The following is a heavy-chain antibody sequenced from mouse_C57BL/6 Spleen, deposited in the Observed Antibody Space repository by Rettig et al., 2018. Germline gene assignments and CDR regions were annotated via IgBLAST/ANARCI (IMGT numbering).Heavy chain of an antibody. V-gene: IGHV1-69*01. J-gene: IGHJ1*03. Sequence: SGYTFTSYWMHWVKQRPGQGLEWIGEIDPSDSYTNYNQKFKGKSTLTVDKSSSTAYMQLSSLTSEDSAVYYCARRGLLPPFDVWGTGTTVTVSS. D-gene: IGHD1-1*01. CDR3: ARRGLLPPFDV. CDR1: GYTFTSYW. CDR2: IDPSDSYT.